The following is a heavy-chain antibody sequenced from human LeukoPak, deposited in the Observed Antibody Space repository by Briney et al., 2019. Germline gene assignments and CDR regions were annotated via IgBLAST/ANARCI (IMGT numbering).Heavy chain of an antibody. CDR1: GDSITSGGFY. CDR2: VYYSGTT. D-gene: IGHD4/OR15-4a*01. Sequence: SETLSLTCNVSGDSITSGGFYWAWIRQSPGKGLEWIGNVYYSGTTQYNPSLKGRVTISMDMSKNQFSLNLNSGSVTDTAIYYGARRDYAAWFDPWGQGTLVTVSS. V-gene: IGHV4-39*01. CDR3: ARRDYAAWFDP. J-gene: IGHJ5*02.